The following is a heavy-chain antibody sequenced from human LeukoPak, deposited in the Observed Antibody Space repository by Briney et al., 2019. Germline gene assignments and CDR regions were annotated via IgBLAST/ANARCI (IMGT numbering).Heavy chain of an antibody. Sequence: SETLSLTCTVSSDSISSYYWTWVRQPPGKGLEWIGYIHYSGSSRSHPSLNSRVTMSVDTSKSQFSLKLTSVTAADTAVYYCARGRRTAVVTDFDYWGQGTLVTVSS. CDR3: ARGRRTAVVTDFDY. V-gene: IGHV4-59*01. J-gene: IGHJ4*02. CDR1: SDSISSYY. CDR2: IHYSGSS. D-gene: IGHD2-21*02.